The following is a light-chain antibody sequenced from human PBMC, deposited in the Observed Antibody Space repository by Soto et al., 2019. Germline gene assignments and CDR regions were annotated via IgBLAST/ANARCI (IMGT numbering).Light chain of an antibody. J-gene: IGKJ3*01. CDR3: QQYYSYPST. Sequence: AIPMTKSPSSFSASTGDRVTITCRASQGISSYLAWYQQKPGKAPKLLIYAASTLQSGVPSRFSSSGSGTEYTLAISCVQSEEFANYYYQQYYSYPSTFGPGTKVDIK. CDR2: AAS. CDR1: QGISSY. V-gene: IGKV1-8*01.